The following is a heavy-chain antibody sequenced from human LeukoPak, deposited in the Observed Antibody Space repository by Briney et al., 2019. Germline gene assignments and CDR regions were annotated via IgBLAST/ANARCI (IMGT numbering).Heavy chain of an antibody. Sequence: SVKLSCNASGHTFTDYYMHWVRHAPGQGLEWMGWINPNSGGTNYAQKFQGRVTMTRDTSITTVYMELKTLRPDDTAIYYCARGNCAGGSCYSMDYWGQGTLAPVSS. CDR2: INPNSGGT. D-gene: IGHD2-15*01. CDR3: ARGNCAGGSCYSMDY. V-gene: IGHV1-2*02. CDR1: GHTFTDYY. J-gene: IGHJ4*02.